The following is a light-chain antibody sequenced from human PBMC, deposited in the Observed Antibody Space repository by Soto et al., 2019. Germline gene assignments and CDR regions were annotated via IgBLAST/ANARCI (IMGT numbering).Light chain of an antibody. V-gene: IGLV2-11*01. Sequence: QSALTQPRSVSGSPGQSVTISCTGTNSNIGFYNFVSWYQQHPDKAPHLVIYDVNKRPSGVPDWFSGSKSGNTASLTISGLQADDEADYYCCSYAGSYTYVFGIGTKLTVL. CDR1: NSNIGFYNF. J-gene: IGLJ1*01. CDR3: CSYAGSYTYV. CDR2: DVN.